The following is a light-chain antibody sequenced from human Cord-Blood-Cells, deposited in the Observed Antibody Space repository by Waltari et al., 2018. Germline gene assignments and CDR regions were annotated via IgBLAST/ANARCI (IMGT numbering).Light chain of an antibody. Sequence: EIVLTPSPATLPLSPGERATLSCRPSQSVSSYLAWYQQKPGQAPRLLIYEASNRATGIPARFSGSWSGTDFTLTISSLEPEDFAVYYCQQRSNWPPLTFGGGTKVEIK. J-gene: IGKJ4*01. V-gene: IGKV3-11*01. CDR2: EAS. CDR3: QQRSNWPPLT. CDR1: QSVSSY.